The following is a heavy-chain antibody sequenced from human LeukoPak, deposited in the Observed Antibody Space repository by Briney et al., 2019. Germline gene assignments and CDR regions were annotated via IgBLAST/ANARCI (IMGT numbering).Heavy chain of an antibody. J-gene: IGHJ4*02. Sequence: PGGSLRLSCAASGFTFSRYAMNWVRQAPEKGLEWVSYISTGGDNTFYADSLKGRFTVSRDNAKNSLFLQMDSLRAEDTAVYYCAKEYDSSGYPRGVDYWGQGTPVTVSS. CDR1: GFTFSRYA. CDR2: ISTGGDNT. D-gene: IGHD3-22*01. V-gene: IGHV3-21*01. CDR3: AKEYDSSGYPRGVDY.